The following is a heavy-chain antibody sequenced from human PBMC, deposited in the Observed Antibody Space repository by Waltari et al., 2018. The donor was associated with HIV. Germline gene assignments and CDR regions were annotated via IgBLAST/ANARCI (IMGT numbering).Heavy chain of an antibody. Sequence: VQLVDAGGGVLQPGWTLRPSFTASGCTHSDYPMHWVLQVPGKGIDWVAVLSYDGTKKYYGDSVKGRFTVSRDNSKNTLYLQMTSLTTDDTAMFYCARSASGNYYQDPADTWGQGTLVSVFS. V-gene: IGHV3-30*01. CDR1: GCTHSDYP. CDR3: ARSASGNYYQDPADT. CDR2: LSYDGTKK. J-gene: IGHJ5*02. D-gene: IGHD3-10*01.